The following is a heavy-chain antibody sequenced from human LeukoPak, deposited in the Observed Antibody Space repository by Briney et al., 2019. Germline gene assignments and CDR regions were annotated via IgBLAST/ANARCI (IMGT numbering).Heavy chain of an antibody. CDR2: IYTSGST. Sequence: SQTLSLTCTVSGGSISSGSYYWSWIRQPAGKGLEWIGRIYTSGSTNYNPSLKSRVTILVDKSKNQFSLNLGSLTAADTAVYYCARDPNIVSTVTLRAFDIWGQGTMVSVSS. CDR3: ARDPNIVSTVTLRAFDI. J-gene: IGHJ3*02. CDR1: GGSISSGSYY. D-gene: IGHD5/OR15-5a*01. V-gene: IGHV4-61*02.